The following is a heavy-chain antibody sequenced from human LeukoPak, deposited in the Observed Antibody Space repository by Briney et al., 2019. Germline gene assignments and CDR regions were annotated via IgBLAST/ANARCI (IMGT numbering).Heavy chain of an antibody. CDR2: IYYSGST. D-gene: IGHD6-19*01. Sequence: PSETLSLTCTVSGGSISSYYWSWIRQPPGKGLEWIGYIYYSGSTNYNPSLKSRVTISVDTSKNQFSLKLSSVTAADTAVYYCAKDGIEQWLDWDYFDYWGQGTLVTVSS. V-gene: IGHV4-59*01. J-gene: IGHJ4*02. CDR3: AKDGIEQWLDWDYFDY. CDR1: GGSISSYY.